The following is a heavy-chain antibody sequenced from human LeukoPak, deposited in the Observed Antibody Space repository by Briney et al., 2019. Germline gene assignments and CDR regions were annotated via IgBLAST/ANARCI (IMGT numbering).Heavy chain of an antibody. CDR1: GYTFTGYY. V-gene: IGHV1-2*02. CDR3: ARDGGYYCSGGSCPIDY. CDR2: INPNSGGT. J-gene: IGHJ4*02. Sequence: ASVKVSCKASGYTFTGYYMHWVRQAPGQGLEWMGWINPNSGGTNYAQKFQGRDTMTRDTSISTAYMELSRLRSDDTAVYYCARDGGYYCSGGSCPIDYWGQGTLVTVSS. D-gene: IGHD2-15*01.